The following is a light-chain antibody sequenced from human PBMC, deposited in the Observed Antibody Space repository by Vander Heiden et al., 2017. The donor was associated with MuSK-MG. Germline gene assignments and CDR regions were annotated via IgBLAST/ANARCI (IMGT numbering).Light chain of an antibody. J-gene: IGKJ3*01. CDR1: QSILHRNGYNY. Sequence: DIVMTPSPLPLPVIPGETAYISCRSSQSILHRNGYNYLAWYLQKPGQSPRLLIYLGSNRASGVPDRFSGSGSGTDFTLKISSVEAEDFGVYYCMQALQSSFTFGPGTKVDIK. V-gene: IGKV2-28*01. CDR3: MQALQSSFT. CDR2: LGS.